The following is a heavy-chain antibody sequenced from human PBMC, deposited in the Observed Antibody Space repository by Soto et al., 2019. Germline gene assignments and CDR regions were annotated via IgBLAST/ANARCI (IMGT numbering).Heavy chain of an antibody. J-gene: IGHJ6*03. CDR2: IYPGDSDT. D-gene: IGHD2-15*01. CDR1: GYSFTSYW. Sequence: PGESLKISCKGSGYSFTSYWIGWVRQMPGKGLEWMGIIYPGDSDTRYSPSFQGQVTISADKSISTAYLQWSSLKASDTAMYYCARLKDCSGGSCYYYYMDVWGKGTTVTVSS. V-gene: IGHV5-51*01. CDR3: ARLKDCSGGSCYYYYMDV.